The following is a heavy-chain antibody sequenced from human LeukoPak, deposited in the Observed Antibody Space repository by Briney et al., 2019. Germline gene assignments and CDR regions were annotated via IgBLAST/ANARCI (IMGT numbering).Heavy chain of an antibody. D-gene: IGHD4-11*01. CDR1: GYSFSNHE. J-gene: IGHJ4*02. V-gene: IGHV3-48*03. CDR3: ARDRPRSDSYYVFDY. Sequence: GGSLRLSCEASGYSFSNHEMNWVRQAPGKGLEWLSYINSGGTTKYYADSVKGRFTISRDNAKNSLYLQMNSLRADDTAVYYCARDRPRSDSYYVFDYWGQGNVVIVSS. CDR2: INSGGTTK.